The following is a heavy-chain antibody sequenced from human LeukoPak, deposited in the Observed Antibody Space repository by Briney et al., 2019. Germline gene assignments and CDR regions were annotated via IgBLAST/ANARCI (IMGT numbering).Heavy chain of an antibody. CDR1: GGTFSSYA. CDR3: ARGRSSQNYYYYYMDV. CDR2: IIPTFGTA. D-gene: IGHD6-13*01. J-gene: IGHJ6*03. Sequence: ASVKVSCKASGGTFSSYAISWVRQAPGQGLEWMGGIIPTFGTANYAQKFQGRVTITADESTSTAYMELSSLRSEDTAVYYCARGRSSQNYYYYYMDVWGKGTTVTVSS. V-gene: IGHV1-69*13.